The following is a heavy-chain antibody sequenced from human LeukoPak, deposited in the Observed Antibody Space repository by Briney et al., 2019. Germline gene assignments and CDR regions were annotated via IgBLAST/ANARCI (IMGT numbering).Heavy chain of an antibody. D-gene: IGHD4-23*01. CDR2: TSHDGNA. V-gene: IGHV4-4*02. CDR1: GGSISTNTW. J-gene: IGHJ4*02. Sequence: SETLSLTCAVSGGSISTNTWWSWVRQPPGKGLEWIGQTSHDGNADYTPSLKGQVTISVDKSKNQLSLKLNSVTAAASAVYYCAKHGGRYFDSWGQGTLVTVSS. CDR3: AKHGGRYFDS.